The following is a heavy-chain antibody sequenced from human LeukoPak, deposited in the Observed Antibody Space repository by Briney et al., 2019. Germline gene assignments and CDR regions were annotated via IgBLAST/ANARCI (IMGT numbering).Heavy chain of an antibody. J-gene: IGHJ4*02. V-gene: IGHV3-7*03. Sequence: GGSLRLSCAASGFTFSSYWMSWVRQAPGKGLERVANINKDGGEKYYVDSVKGRFTISRDNAKSSLYLQMNSLRADDTAVYYCVKDSPPRYSGSPPAYWGQGTLVTVSS. CDR1: GFTFSSYW. CDR3: VKDSPPRYSGSPPAY. CDR2: INKDGGEK. D-gene: IGHD1-26*01.